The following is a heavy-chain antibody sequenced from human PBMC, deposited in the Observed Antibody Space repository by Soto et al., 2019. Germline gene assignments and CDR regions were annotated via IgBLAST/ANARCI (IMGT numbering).Heavy chain of an antibody. CDR1: GGSFTGFW. CDR3: ARQHPLDSRVWYT. D-gene: IGHD6-19*01. CDR2: IYPRDSDT. J-gene: IGHJ4*02. Sequence: GESLKISCKVSGGSFTGFWIGWVRQMPGKGLEWLGSIYPRDSDTRYSPSFQGQVTISADKSLSAAYLQWHSLQASDTAIYYCARQHPLDSRVWYTWGQGTLVTVSS. V-gene: IGHV5-51*01.